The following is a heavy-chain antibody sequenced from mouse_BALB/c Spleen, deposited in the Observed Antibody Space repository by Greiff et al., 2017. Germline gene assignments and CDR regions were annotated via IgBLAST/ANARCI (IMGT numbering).Heavy chain of an antibody. CDR2: IDPANGNT. Sequence: VQLQQSGAELVKPGASVKLSCTASGFHIKDTYMHWVKQRPEQGLEWIGRIDPANGNTKYDPKFQGKATITADTSSNTAYLQLSSLTSEDTAVYYCANWDAYWGQGTLVTVSA. D-gene: IGHD4-1*01. CDR3: ANWDAY. V-gene: IGHV14-3*02. J-gene: IGHJ3*01. CDR1: GFHIKDTY.